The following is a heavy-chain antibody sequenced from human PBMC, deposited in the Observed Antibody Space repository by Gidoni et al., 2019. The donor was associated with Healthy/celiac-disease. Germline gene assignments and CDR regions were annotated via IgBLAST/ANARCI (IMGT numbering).Heavy chain of an antibody. J-gene: IGHJ4*02. D-gene: IGHD3-3*01. CDR1: GFTFSSYA. V-gene: IGHV3-30*04. CDR3: ARGRNFWSGYSDY. Sequence: QVQLVESGGGVVQPGRSLRLSCAASGFTFSSYAMHWVRQAPGKGLEWVAVISYDGSNKYYADSVKGRFTISRDNSKNTLYLQMNSLRAEDTAVYYCARGRNFWSGYSDYWGQGTLVTVSS. CDR2: ISYDGSNK.